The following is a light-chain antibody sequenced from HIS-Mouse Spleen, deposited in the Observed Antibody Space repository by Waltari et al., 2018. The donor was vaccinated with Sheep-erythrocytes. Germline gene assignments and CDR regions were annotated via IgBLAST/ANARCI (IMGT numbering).Light chain of an antibody. Sequence: QSALTQPASVSGSPGQSITISCPGTRSDVGSYNLLSWYQQHPGKAPKLMIYEGSKRPSGVSNRFSGSKSGNTASLTISGLQAEDEADYYCCSYAGSSTLVFGGGTKLTVL. CDR3: CSYAGSSTLV. CDR1: RSDVGSYNL. V-gene: IGLV2-23*01. CDR2: EGS. J-gene: IGLJ2*01.